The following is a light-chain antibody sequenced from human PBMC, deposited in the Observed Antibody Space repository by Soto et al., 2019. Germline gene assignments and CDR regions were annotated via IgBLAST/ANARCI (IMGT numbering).Light chain of an antibody. Sequence: QSVLTQPASVSGSPGQSITISCTGTSSDVGGYNYVCWYQQHPGKAPKLMIYEVSNRPSGVSNRFSGSKSGNTASLTISGLQAEDEADYYCSSFTSGSTLFGTGTKV. CDR1: SSDVGGYNY. V-gene: IGLV2-14*01. CDR3: SSFTSGSTL. CDR2: EVS. J-gene: IGLJ1*01.